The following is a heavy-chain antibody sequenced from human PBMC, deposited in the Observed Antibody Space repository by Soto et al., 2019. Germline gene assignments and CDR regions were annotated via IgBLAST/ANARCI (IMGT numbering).Heavy chain of an antibody. V-gene: IGHV2-5*02. Sequence: QITLKESGPTLVKPTQTLTLTCTFSGLSLSTSGVGVGWIRQLPGKALEWLALIYWDDDKRYSSSLNSRLTITKDTSKNQVVLTMTNMDPVDTATYYCAHSRPPRLLDYWGQGTLVTVSS. CDR2: IYWDDDK. J-gene: IGHJ4*02. CDR1: GLSLSTSGVG. CDR3: AHSRPPRLLDY. D-gene: IGHD6-6*01.